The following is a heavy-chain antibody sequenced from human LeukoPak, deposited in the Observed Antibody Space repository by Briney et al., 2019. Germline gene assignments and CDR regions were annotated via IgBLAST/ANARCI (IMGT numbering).Heavy chain of an antibody. D-gene: IGHD3-3*01. J-gene: IGHJ6*03. CDR1: GFTFSSYG. V-gene: IGHV3-30*02. CDR3: AKVGRYYDLYYYYYMDV. Sequence: GGSLRLSCAASGFTFSSYGMNWVRQAPGKGLEWVAFIRYDGTNKYYADSVKGRFTISRDNSKNTLYLQMNSLRAEDTAVYYCAKVGRYYDLYYYYYMDVWGKGTTVTVSS. CDR2: IRYDGTNK.